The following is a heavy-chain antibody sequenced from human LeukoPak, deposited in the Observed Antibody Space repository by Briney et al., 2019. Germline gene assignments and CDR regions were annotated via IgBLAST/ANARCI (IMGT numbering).Heavy chain of an antibody. CDR2: IYYSGST. D-gene: IGHD3-3*01. CDR3: ARALIEPFRLDFWSSYYFDY. Sequence: SETLSLTCTVSGGSISSYYWSWIRQPPGKGLEWIGYIYYSGSTNYNPSLKSRVTISVDTSKNQFSLKLSSVTAADTAVYYCARALIEPFRLDFWSSYYFDYWGQGTLVTVSS. V-gene: IGHV4-59*01. J-gene: IGHJ4*02. CDR1: GGSISSYY.